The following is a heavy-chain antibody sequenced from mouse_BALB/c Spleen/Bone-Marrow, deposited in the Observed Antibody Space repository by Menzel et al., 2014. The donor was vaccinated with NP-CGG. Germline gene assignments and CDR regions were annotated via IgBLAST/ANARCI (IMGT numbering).Heavy chain of an antibody. D-gene: IGHD1-2*01. CDR2: ISYSGNA. Sequence: EVQVVESGPSLVKPSQTLSLTCSVTGNSITSSYWNWIRKFPGNKLEYMGYISYSGNAYYNPSLKSRISPTQTTSKNQCYLQSNSVTTEGTATYFCARGNGYHFDYWGQGTPLTVSS. V-gene: IGHV3-8*02. CDR3: ARGNGYHFDY. CDR1: GNSITSSY. J-gene: IGHJ2*01.